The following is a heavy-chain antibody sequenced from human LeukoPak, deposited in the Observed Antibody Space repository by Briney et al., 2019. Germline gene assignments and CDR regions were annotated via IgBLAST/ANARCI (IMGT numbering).Heavy chain of an antibody. Sequence: GGSLRLSCAASGFTFSNYWMTWVRQAPGKGLEWVAHINQDGSEEHYMDSVKARFTISRDNAKNSLSLQMYSLRAEDTAVYYCVRDGGVSGYDLLDYWGRGTLVTVSS. J-gene: IGHJ4*02. D-gene: IGHD5-12*01. CDR1: GFTFSNYW. CDR2: INQDGSEE. V-gene: IGHV3-7*01. CDR3: VRDGGVSGYDLLDY.